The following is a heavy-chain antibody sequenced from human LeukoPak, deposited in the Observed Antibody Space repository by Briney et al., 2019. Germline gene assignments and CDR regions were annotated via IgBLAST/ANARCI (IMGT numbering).Heavy chain of an antibody. Sequence: ASVKVSCKASGYTFTSYGISWVRQAPGQGLEWMGWISAYNGNTNYAQKLQGRVTMTTDTSTSTAYMEQRSLRSEDTAVYYCARADRALDAFDIWGQGTMVTVSS. CDR3: ARADRALDAFDI. J-gene: IGHJ3*02. CDR2: ISAYNGNT. V-gene: IGHV1-18*01. CDR1: GYTFTSYG. D-gene: IGHD3-22*01.